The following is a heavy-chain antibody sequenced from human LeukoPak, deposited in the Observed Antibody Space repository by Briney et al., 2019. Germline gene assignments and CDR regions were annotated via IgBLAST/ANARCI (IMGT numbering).Heavy chain of an antibody. Sequence: SETLSLTCTVSGVSISSSNSYWGWIRQPPGKGLEWIGSIYYSGNTYYNASLKSQVSISIDTSKNQFSLKLSSVTAADTAVYYCASSYYDSSGRNDAFDIWGQGTMVTVSS. D-gene: IGHD3-22*01. CDR3: ASSYYDSSGRNDAFDI. CDR2: IYYSGNT. V-gene: IGHV4-39*07. CDR1: GVSISSSNSY. J-gene: IGHJ3*02.